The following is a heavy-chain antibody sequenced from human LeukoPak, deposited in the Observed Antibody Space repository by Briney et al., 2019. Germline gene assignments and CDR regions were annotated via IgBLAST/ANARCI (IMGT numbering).Heavy chain of an antibody. J-gene: IGHJ4*02. CDR3: ARGQHDGLGY. CDR2: IYYSGST. CDR1: GGSISSGGYY. V-gene: IGHV4-30-4*08. Sequence: SETLSLTCTVSGGSISSGGYYWSWIRQPPGKGLEWIGYIYYSGSTYYNPSLKSRVTISVDTSKNQFSLKLSSVTAADTAVYYCARGQHDGLGYWGQGTLVTVSS. D-gene: IGHD1-1*01.